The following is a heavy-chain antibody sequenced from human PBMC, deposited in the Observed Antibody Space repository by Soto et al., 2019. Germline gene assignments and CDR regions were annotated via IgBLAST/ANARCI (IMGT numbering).Heavy chain of an antibody. J-gene: IGHJ4*02. V-gene: IGHV4-4*07. CDR2: IWTSGST. CDR3: ARTVGAAYYFDF. Sequence: QVQLQESGPGLVKPSETLSLTCNVSGDSMSKYYWSWVRQPAGKGLEWIGRIWTSGSTNYNPSLNSRVTMSIDTSNKHFSLDLKSVTAADTAVYYCARTVGAAYYFDFWGQAVLVTVSS. CDR1: GDSMSKYY. D-gene: IGHD3-16*01.